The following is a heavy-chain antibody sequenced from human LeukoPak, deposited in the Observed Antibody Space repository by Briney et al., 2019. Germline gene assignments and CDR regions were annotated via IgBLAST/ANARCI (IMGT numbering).Heavy chain of an antibody. V-gene: IGHV3-48*03. J-gene: IGHJ4*02. D-gene: IGHD2-21*01. CDR2: ISRSGSTI. CDR1: GFTFSSYE. Sequence: HPGGSLRLSCAASGFTFSSYEMNWVRQAPGKGLEWVSYISRSGSTIYYADSVKGRFTISRDNAKNSVFLQMNSLRAEDTAVYYCARRVIAVGLDYWGQGTLVTVSS. CDR3: ARRVIAVGLDY.